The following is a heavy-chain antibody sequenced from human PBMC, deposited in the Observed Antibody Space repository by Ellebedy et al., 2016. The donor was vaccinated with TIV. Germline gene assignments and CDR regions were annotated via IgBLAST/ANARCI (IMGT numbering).Heavy chain of an antibody. CDR3: VNMPKSYHRGMDV. V-gene: IGHV3-9*01. J-gene: IGHJ6*02. CDR1: GFPVSRNC. D-gene: IGHD2-2*01. Sequence: PGGSLRLSCAASGFPVSRNCMRCVRQAPGKGLELVSVISWNSVVIGYADSVKGRFTISRDNAKNSLYLEMDSLRSEDTARYCCVNMPKSYHRGMDVWGQGTTVAVSS. CDR2: ISWNSVVI.